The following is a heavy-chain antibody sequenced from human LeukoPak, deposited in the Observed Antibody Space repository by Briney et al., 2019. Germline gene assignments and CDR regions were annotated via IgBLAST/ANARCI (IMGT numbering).Heavy chain of an antibody. J-gene: IGHJ4*02. CDR1: GITFSNSW. Sequence: GGSLRLSCTTSGITFSNSWMSWVRQAPGKGLEWVATIRPGGSEGYYADSVRGRSTISRDNSKNSFYLQMSSLRAEDTGVFYCARDVAYSAFDYWGQGTLVTVSS. CDR2: IRPGGSEG. D-gene: IGHD2-21*01. CDR3: ARDVAYSAFDY. V-gene: IGHV3-7*01.